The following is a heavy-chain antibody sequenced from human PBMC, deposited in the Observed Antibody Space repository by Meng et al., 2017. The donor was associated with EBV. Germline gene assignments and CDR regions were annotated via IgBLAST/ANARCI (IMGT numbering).Heavy chain of an antibody. D-gene: IGHD6-13*01. CDR3: ARAEIAAAGRLDY. Sequence: VRLGLVGAARKKAGSSVKVSCKASGGTFSSHAISWVRQAPGQGLEWMGGIIPIFGTANYAQKFQGRVTITADKSTSTAYMELSSLRSEDTAVYYCARAEIAAAGRLDYWGQGTLVTVSS. CDR2: IIPIFGTA. J-gene: IGHJ4*02. V-gene: IGHV1-69*06. CDR1: GGTFSSHA.